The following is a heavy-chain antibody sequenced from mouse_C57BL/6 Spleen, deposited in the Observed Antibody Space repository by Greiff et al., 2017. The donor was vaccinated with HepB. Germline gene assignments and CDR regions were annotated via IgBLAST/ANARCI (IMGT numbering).Heavy chain of an antibody. CDR2: IDPSDSET. Sequence: QVQLQQPGAELVRPGSSVKLSCKASGYTFTSYWMHWVKQRPIQGLEWIGNIDPSDSETHYNQKFKDKATLTVDKSSSTAYMQLSSLTSEDSAVYYCARSRQLRLRGGYAMDYWGQGTSVTVSS. CDR3: ARSRQLRLRGGYAMDY. CDR1: GYTFTSYW. V-gene: IGHV1-52*01. J-gene: IGHJ4*01. D-gene: IGHD3-2*02.